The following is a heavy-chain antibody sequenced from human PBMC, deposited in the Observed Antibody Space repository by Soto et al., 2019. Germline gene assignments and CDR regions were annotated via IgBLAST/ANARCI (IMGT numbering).Heavy chain of an antibody. J-gene: IGHJ6*03. CDR3: ARGAPPHYMDV. V-gene: IGHV3-74*01. Sequence: EVQLVESGGGLVQPGGSLRLSCAASGFTFSNFWMYWVRQTPGKGLVWVSRISSDGSSTSYADSVEGRFSISRDNARNTLYLQMNSLRVEDTAVYYCARGAPPHYMDVWGKGTTVTVSS. CDR1: GFTFSNFW. CDR2: ISSDGSST.